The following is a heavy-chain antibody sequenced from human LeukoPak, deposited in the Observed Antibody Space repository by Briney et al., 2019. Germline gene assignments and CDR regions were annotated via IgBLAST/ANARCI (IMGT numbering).Heavy chain of an antibody. Sequence: GGSLRLSCAASGFTFSSFAMSWVRQAPGKGLEWVSAISDSGGTTYYADSVKGRFTISRDNSKNTLYLQMNSLRAEDTAVYYCAKDRGYYYDSSGYYYFDYWGQGTLVTVSS. D-gene: IGHD3-22*01. CDR2: ISDSGGTT. J-gene: IGHJ4*02. CDR1: GFTFSSFA. CDR3: AKDRGYYYDSSGYYYFDY. V-gene: IGHV3-23*01.